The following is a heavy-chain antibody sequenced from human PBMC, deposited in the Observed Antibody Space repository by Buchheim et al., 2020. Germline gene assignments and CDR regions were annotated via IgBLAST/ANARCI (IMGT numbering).Heavy chain of an antibody. CDR3: ARDSSHNWFDP. Sequence: EVQLVESGGGLVKPGGSLRLFFAALGFTFSSYSMNWVRQAPGKGLEWVSSISSSSSYIYYADSVKGRFTISRDNAKNSLYLQMISLRAEDTSVYYCARDSSHNWFDPWGQGTL. CDR2: ISSSSSYI. V-gene: IGHV3-21*01. CDR1: GFTFSSYS. J-gene: IGHJ5*02.